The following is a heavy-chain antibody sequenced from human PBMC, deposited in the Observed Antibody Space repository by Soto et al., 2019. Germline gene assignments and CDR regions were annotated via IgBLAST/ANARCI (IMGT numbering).Heavy chain of an antibody. CDR2: INQDGSEK. CDR1: GFTFSRDW. CDR3: ASPPTNLDYDDGNWLDP. Sequence: GGSLRLSCAASGFTFSRDWMSWVRQAPGKGLEWVDNINQDGSEKYYVDSVKGRFTISRENARNLLFLQMNSLRVEDTAVYYCASPPTNLDYDDGNWLDPWGQGSLVTVSS. V-gene: IGHV3-7*01. J-gene: IGHJ5*02. D-gene: IGHD3-22*01.